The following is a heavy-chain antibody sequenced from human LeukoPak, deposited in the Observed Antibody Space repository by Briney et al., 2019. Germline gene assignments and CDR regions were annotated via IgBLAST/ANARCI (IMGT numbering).Heavy chain of an antibody. CDR3: ARDYGGSSPVPYYYYYGMDV. J-gene: IGHJ6*02. Sequence: ASVKVSCKASGYTFTSYAMNWVRQVPGQGLEWMGWINTNTGNPTYAQGFTGRFVFSLDTSVSTAYLQISSLKAEDTAVYYCARDYGGSSPVPYYYYYGMDVWGQGTTVTVSS. D-gene: IGHD1-26*01. CDR1: GYTFTSYA. CDR2: INTNTGNP. V-gene: IGHV7-4-1*02.